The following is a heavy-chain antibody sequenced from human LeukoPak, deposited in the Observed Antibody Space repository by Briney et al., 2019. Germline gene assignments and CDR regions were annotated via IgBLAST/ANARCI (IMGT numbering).Heavy chain of an antibody. D-gene: IGHD3-10*01. CDR1: GGSISSGDYY. Sequence: PSETLSLTCTVSGGSISSGDYYWTWIRQPAGKGLEWIGRIYSSGSTNYNPSLKSRVTISIDTSKNQFSLKLSSVTAADTAVYYCVATKARYYSSYWGQGTLVTVSS. CDR3: VATKARYYSSY. J-gene: IGHJ4*02. CDR2: IYSSGST. V-gene: IGHV4-61*02.